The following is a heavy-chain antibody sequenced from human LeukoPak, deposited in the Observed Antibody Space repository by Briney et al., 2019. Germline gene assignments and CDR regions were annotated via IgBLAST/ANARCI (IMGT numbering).Heavy chain of an antibody. CDR1: GFTFDDYG. CDR3: AKDGMGSMDYYYGMDV. J-gene: IGHJ6*02. CDR2: ISWNSGSI. D-gene: IGHD1-14*01. V-gene: IGHV3-9*01. Sequence: PGGSLRLSCAGSGFTFDDYGMHWVRQAPGKGLEWVSGISWNSGSIGYAESVKGRFTISRDNAKNSLYLQMNSLRAEDTALYYCAKDGMGSMDYYYGMDVWGQGITVTVSS.